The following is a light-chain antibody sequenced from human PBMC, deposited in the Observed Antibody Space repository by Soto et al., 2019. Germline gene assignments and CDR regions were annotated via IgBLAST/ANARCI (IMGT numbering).Light chain of an antibody. CDR2: DAS. J-gene: IGKJ2*01. V-gene: IGKV1-5*01. Sequence: DIQMTQSPSTLSASVGDGVTITCRASQNISVWLAWYQQRPGKAPKFLIYDASSLETGVPSRFSGSGSATEFTLTIRSLQPDDFATYYCQQYNSSSPTFGQGTKLEIK. CDR3: QQYNSSSPT. CDR1: QNISVW.